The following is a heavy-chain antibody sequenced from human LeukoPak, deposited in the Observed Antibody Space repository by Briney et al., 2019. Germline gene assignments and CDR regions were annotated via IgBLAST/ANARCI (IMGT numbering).Heavy chain of an antibody. CDR1: GYTFTGYY. CDR2: INPNSGGT. J-gene: IGHJ4*02. D-gene: IGHD3-3*01. CDR3: ARGGFWSGYSDY. Sequence: ASVTVSCKASGYTFTGYYMHWVRQAPGQGLEWMGWINPNSGGTNYAQKFQGRVTMTRDTSISTAYMELSRLRSDDTAVHYCARGGFWSGYSDYWGQGTLVTVSS. V-gene: IGHV1-2*02.